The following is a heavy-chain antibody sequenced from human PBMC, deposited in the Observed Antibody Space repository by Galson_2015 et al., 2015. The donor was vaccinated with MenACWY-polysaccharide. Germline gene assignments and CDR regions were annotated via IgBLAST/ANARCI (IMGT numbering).Heavy chain of an antibody. J-gene: IGHJ4*02. Sequence: SLRLSCAASGFSFSTNAMSWVRQAPGKGLEWVSASGSEGDTHYADSVKGGYTISRDNSKNTLFLQMNNLRAEDTAVYYCAKDRWGFHFDYWGQGTLVTVSS. CDR2: SGSEGDT. CDR1: GFSFSTNA. D-gene: IGHD3-16*01. V-gene: IGHV3-23*01. CDR3: AKDRWGFHFDY.